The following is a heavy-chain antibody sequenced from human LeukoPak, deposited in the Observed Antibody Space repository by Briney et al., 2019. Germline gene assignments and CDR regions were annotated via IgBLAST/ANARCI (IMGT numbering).Heavy chain of an antibody. CDR1: GFSLSTRKMC. Sequence: SGPALVKPTQTLTLTCNFSGFSLSTRKMCVNWIRQPPGKALEWLARIDWDDDKYNSTSLKTRLTISKDTSKNQVVLTMTNMDPVDTATYYCARILAGPDYFDYWGQGTLVTVSS. CDR2: IDWDDDK. J-gene: IGHJ4*02. V-gene: IGHV2-70*11. CDR3: ARILAGPDYFDY.